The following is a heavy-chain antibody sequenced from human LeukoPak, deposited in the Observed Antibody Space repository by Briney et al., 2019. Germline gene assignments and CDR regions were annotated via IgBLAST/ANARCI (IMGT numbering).Heavy chain of an antibody. CDR2: INHSGST. J-gene: IGHJ5*02. Sequence: PSETLSPTCAVYGGSFSGYYWSWIRQPPGKGLEWIGEINHSGSTNYNPSLESRVTISVDTSKNQFSLKLSSVTAADTAVYYCARGQREITGTTTQRCPFDPWGQGTLVTVSS. CDR3: ARGQREITGTTTQRCPFDP. CDR1: GGSFSGYY. D-gene: IGHD1-7*01. V-gene: IGHV4-34*01.